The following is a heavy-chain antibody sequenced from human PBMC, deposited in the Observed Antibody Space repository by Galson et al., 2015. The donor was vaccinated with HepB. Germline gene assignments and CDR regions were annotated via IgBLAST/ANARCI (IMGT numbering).Heavy chain of an antibody. CDR2: ISGSGGST. CDR3: AKGSTTVTTGDY. V-gene: IGHV3-23*01. CDR1: GFTFSSYA. Sequence: SLRLSCAASGFTFSSYAMSWVRQAPGKGLEWVSAISGSGGSTHYADSVKGRSTISRDNSKNTLYLQMNSLRAEDTAVYYCAKGSTTVTTGDYWGQGTLVTVSS. J-gene: IGHJ4*02. D-gene: IGHD4-17*01.